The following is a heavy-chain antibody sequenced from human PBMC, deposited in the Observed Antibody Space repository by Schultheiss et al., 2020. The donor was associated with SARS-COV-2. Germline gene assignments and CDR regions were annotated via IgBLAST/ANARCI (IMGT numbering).Heavy chain of an antibody. Sequence: ASVKVSCKVSGYTLTELSMHWVRQAPGKGLEWMGGFDPEDGETIYAQKFQGRVTMTEDTSTDTAYMELSSLRSEDTAVYYCARGGGWPTGTRWFDPWGQGTLVTVSS. V-gene: IGHV1-24*01. CDR1: GYTLTELS. D-gene: IGHD6-19*01. J-gene: IGHJ5*02. CDR2: FDPEDGET. CDR3: ARGGGWPTGTRWFDP.